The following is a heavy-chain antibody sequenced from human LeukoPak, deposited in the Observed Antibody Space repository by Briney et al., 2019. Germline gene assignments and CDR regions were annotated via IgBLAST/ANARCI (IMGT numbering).Heavy chain of an antibody. CDR2: INHSGST. J-gene: IGHJ4*02. D-gene: IGHD3-16*02. CDR1: GGSFSGYY. CDR3: ARDRGPLDY. Sequence: SETLSLTCAVYGGSFSGYYWSWIRQPPGKGLEWIGEINHSGSTNYNPSLKSRVTISVDTSKNQFSLRLSSVTAADTAVYYCARDRGPLDYWGQGTLVTVSS. V-gene: IGHV4-34*01.